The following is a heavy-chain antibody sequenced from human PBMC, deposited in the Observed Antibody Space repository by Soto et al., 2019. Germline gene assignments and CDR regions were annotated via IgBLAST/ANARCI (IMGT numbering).Heavy chain of an antibody. CDR1: GETLNSNP. J-gene: IGHJ4*02. V-gene: IGHV1-69*01. Sequence: QVQLVQSGAEVKKPGSSLKVSCKVFGETLNSNPIGWVRQAPGQGLEWVGGIVPLSDRTNYAQELQGRVTVTADGPTSTVYMELSNLKSDDTAVYYCARKSGRDCHSGGGCFYLAVWGQGSLITVSS. CDR2: IVPLSDRT. CDR3: ARKSGRDCHSGGGCFYLAV. D-gene: IGHD2-15*01.